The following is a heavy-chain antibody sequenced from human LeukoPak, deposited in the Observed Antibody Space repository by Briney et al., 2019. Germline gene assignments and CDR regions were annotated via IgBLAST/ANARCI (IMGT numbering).Heavy chain of an antibody. V-gene: IGHV1-18*01. CDR2: ISAYNGNT. D-gene: IGHD6-13*01. J-gene: IGHJ6*03. CDR1: GYTFTTYG. CDR3: ARSPFSSSWYTTHYYYYYTDV. Sequence: ASVKVSCKASGYTFTTYGITWVRQAPGQGLEWMGWISAYNGNTNYAQKLQGRVTMTTDTSTSTTYMELRSLTSDDTAVYYCARSPFSSSWYTTHYYYYYTDVWGKGTTVTVSS.